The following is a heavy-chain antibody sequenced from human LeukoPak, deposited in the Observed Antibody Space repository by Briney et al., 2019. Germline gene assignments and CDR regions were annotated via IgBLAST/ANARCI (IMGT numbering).Heavy chain of an antibody. CDR1: GYTFTSYA. CDR2: INAGNGNT. J-gene: IGHJ5*02. D-gene: IGHD6-13*01. CDR3: AREHSSSPNWFDP. Sequence: ASVKVSCKASGYTFTSYAMHWVRQAPGQRLEWMGWINAGNGNTKYSQKFQGRVTITRDTSASTAYMELSSLRSEDTAVYYCAREHSSSPNWFDPWGQGTLVTVSS. V-gene: IGHV1-3*01.